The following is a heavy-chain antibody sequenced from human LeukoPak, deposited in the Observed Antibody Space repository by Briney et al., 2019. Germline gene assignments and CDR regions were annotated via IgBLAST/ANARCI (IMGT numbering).Heavy chain of an antibody. CDR2: ISGSGGST. V-gene: IGHV3-23*01. J-gene: IGHJ6*02. CDR3: AKAQTYYDFWSGYPPPHYYYGMDV. Sequence: GGSLRLSRAASGFTVTDNYMSWVRQAPGKGLEWVSAISGSGGSTYYADSVKGWFTISRDNSKNTLYLQMNSLRAEDTAVYYCAKAQTYYDFWSGYPPPHYYYGMDVWGQGTTVTVSS. CDR1: GFTVTDNY. D-gene: IGHD3-3*01.